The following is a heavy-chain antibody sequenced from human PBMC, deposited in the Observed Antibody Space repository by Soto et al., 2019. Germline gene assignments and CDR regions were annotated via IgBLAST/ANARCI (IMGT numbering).Heavy chain of an antibody. D-gene: IGHD1-26*01. CDR2: LYPSDSA. Sequence: SVPMSLPWAVAYGSMGSRGCCWILIKQPPGKGLEWIGNLYPSDSAYYNPSLKSRVTISVDRSKNQFSLKLTSVTAAYIVVYYCANQSYNNYFDYSGQ. CDR3: ANQSYNNYFDY. CDR1: YGSMGSRGCC. J-gene: IGHJ4*02. V-gene: IGHV4-30-2*01.